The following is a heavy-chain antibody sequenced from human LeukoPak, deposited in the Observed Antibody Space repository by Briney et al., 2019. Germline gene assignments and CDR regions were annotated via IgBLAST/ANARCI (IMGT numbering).Heavy chain of an antibody. CDR2: IYYSGST. CDR3: ARDQHYSGSYYYFDY. Sequence: SETLSLTCTVSGGSISSYYWSWIRQPPGKGLEWIGYIYYSGSTNYNPSLKSRVTISVDTSKNQFSLKLSSVTAADTAVYYCARDQHYSGSYYYFDYWGQGTLVTVSS. D-gene: IGHD1-26*01. CDR1: GGSISSYY. V-gene: IGHV4-59*01. J-gene: IGHJ4*02.